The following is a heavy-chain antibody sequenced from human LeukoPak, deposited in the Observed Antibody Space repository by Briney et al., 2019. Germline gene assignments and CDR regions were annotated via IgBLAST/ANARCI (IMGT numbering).Heavy chain of an antibody. Sequence: GGSLRLSCAASGFTFSSYAMSWVRQAPGKGLEWVSAISGSGGSTYYADSVKGRFTISRDNSKNTLYLQMNSLRAEDTAVYYCAKDLGSSSWYMMSEDYWGQGTLVTVSS. CDR2: ISGSGGST. D-gene: IGHD6-13*01. CDR1: GFTFSSYA. J-gene: IGHJ4*02. V-gene: IGHV3-23*01. CDR3: AKDLGSSSWYMMSEDY.